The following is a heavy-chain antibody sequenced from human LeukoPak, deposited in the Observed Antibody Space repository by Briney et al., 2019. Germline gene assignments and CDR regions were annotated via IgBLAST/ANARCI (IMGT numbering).Heavy chain of an antibody. J-gene: IGHJ6*03. CDR3: ARTVYYYYYMDV. V-gene: IGHV3-21*01. D-gene: IGHD2-21*02. Sequence: GGSLRLSCAASGFTFSSYDMTWVRQAPGKGLEWVSSISSSSSYIYYADSVKGRFTISRDNAKNSLYLQMNSLRAEDTAVYYCARTVYYYYYMDVWGKGTTVTVSS. CDR2: ISSSSSYI. CDR1: GFTFSSYD.